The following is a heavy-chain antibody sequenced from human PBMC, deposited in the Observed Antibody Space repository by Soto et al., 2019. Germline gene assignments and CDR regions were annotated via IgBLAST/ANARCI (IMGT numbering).Heavy chain of an antibody. D-gene: IGHD6-6*01. V-gene: IGHV4-59*01. CDR3: ARRYRSSHDF. J-gene: IGHJ4*02. CDR2: IYYTGST. CDR1: GGSISSYY. Sequence: PSETLSLTCTVSGGSISSYYWSWIRQPPGKGLEWIGYIYYTGSTNYNPSLKSRVTISVDTSKNQFSLKLTSVTAADTAVYYCARRYRSSHDFWGQGTLVTVSS.